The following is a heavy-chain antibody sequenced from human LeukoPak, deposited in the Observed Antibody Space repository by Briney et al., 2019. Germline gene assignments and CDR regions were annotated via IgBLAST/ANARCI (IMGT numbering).Heavy chain of an antibody. CDR3: ATDLPGAAARLNYYYGIDV. V-gene: IGHV3-11*01. Sequence: PGGSLRLSCAASGFTFSDYYMSWIRPAPGKGLEWVSYISSSGSTIYYADSVKGRFTISSDNAQNSLYLQMTSLRAEDAAVYYCATDLPGAAARLNYYYGIDVWGQGTPVTVSS. D-gene: IGHD6-6*01. CDR2: ISSSGSTI. J-gene: IGHJ6*02. CDR1: GFTFSDYY.